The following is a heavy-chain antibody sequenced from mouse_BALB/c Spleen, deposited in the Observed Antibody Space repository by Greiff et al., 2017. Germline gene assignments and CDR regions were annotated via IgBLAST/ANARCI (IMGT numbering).Heavy chain of an antibody. CDR1: GYTFTSYW. J-gene: IGHJ3*01. V-gene: IGHV1-7*01. Sequence: QVQLQQSGAELAKPGASVKMSCKASGYTFTSYWMHWVKQRPGQGLEWIGYINPSTGYTEYNQKFKGKATLTADKSSSTAYMQLSSLTSEDSAVYYCARDGYGNYGWFAYWGQGTLVTVSA. D-gene: IGHD2-1*01. CDR3: ARDGYGNYGWFAY. CDR2: INPSTGYT.